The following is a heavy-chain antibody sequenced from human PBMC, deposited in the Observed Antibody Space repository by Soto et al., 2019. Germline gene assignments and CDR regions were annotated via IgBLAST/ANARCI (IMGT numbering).Heavy chain of an antibody. V-gene: IGHV4-59*01. J-gene: IGHJ6*02. CDR2: IYYSGST. CDR3: AREGTTVDSYYYYGMDV. CDR1: GGSISSCY. D-gene: IGHD1-1*01. Sequence: QVQLQESGTGQVKLSETLCLTCTVSGGSISSCYWSWIRQPQGKGLEWIGYIYYSGSTNYNPSLKSRVTISVDTSKNQFSLKLSSVTAADTAVYYCAREGTTVDSYYYYGMDVWGQGTTVTVSS.